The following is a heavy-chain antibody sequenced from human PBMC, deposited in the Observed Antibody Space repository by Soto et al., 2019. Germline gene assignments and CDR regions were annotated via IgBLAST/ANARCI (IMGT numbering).Heavy chain of an antibody. CDR2: ISSSSSTI. J-gene: IGHJ4*02. D-gene: IGHD2-15*01. CDR1: AFTFSSYG. Sequence: EVQLVESGGGLVQPGGSLRLSCAASAFTFSSYGMNWVRQAPGKGLEWVSYISSSSSTIYYTDSVKGRFAISRANAKKQLYLQMNSLRDEYTAVYYCARSGLCSGGSCYRFFAYWGQGTLVTVSS. CDR3: ARSGLCSGGSCYRFFAY. V-gene: IGHV3-48*02.